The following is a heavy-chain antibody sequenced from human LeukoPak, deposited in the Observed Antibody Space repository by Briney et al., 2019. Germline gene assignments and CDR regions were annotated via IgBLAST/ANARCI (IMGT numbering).Heavy chain of an antibody. D-gene: IGHD1-20*01. CDR1: GFTFSSYG. J-gene: IGHJ6*03. CDR2: ISGSGTST. Sequence: GGSLRLSCAASGFTFSSYGMHWVRQAPGKGLEWVSTISGSGTSTYYADSVKGRFTISRDNSKNTLYLQMNSLRAEDTAVYYCAKVGKAARIIGTTSRYYYYYMDVWGKGTTVTISS. V-gene: IGHV3-23*01. CDR3: AKVGKAARIIGTTSRYYYYYMDV.